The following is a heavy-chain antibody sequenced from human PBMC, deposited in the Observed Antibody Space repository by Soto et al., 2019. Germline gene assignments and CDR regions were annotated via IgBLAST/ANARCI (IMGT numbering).Heavy chain of an antibody. CDR3: ANIGIMGRGVILDDFAY. CDR2: ISGGGGST. J-gene: IGHJ4*02. CDR1: GFTLSSYA. D-gene: IGHD3-10*01. Sequence: GGALRLSCAASGFTLSSYAMSWVRQAPGKGLEWVSAISGGGGSTYYADSVKGRFTISRDNSKNTLYLQLNSLRAEDTAVYYCANIGIMGRGVILDDFAYCGRGTLVTVSS. V-gene: IGHV3-23*01.